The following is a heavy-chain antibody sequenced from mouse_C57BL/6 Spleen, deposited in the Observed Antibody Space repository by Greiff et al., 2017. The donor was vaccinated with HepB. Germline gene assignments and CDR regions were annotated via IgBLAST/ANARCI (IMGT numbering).Heavy chain of an antibody. D-gene: IGHD2-13*01. CDR1: GFTFSDYG. V-gene: IGHV5-15*01. CDR3: ARRGGEAYWYFDV. CDR2: ISNLAYSI. Sequence: EVQRVESGGGLVQPGGSLKLSCAASGFTFSDYGMAWVRQAPRKGPEWVAFISNLAYSIYYADTVTGRFTISRENAKNTLYLEMSSLRSEDTAMYYCARRGGEAYWYFDVWGTGTTVTVSS. J-gene: IGHJ1*03.